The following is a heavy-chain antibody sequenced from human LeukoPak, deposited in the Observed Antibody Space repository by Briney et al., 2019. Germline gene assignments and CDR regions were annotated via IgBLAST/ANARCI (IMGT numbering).Heavy chain of an antibody. J-gene: IGHJ4*02. CDR2: IRYDGNNK. CDR3: AKGGVSSGYCSGGSCLYYFDY. D-gene: IGHD2-15*01. V-gene: IGHV3-30*02. CDR1: GFTFSDYY. Sequence: GGSLRLSCAASGFTFSDYYMSWIRQAPGKGLEWVAFIRYDGNNKYYADFVKGRFTISRDNSKNTLYLQMNSLRAEDTAVYYCAKGGVSSGYCSGGSCLYYFDYWGQGTLVTVSS.